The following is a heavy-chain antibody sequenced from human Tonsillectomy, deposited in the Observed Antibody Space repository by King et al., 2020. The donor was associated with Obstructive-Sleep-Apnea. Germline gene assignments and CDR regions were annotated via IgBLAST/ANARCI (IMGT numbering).Heavy chain of an antibody. D-gene: IGHD3-9*01. V-gene: IGHV3-21*01. CDR2: ISSSSNYI. CDR3: ARVAIFYGAQTHDY. J-gene: IGHJ4*02. Sequence: VQLVESGGGLVKPGGSLRLSCAASGFTLSSHSMNWVRQAPRKGLEWVSSISSSSNYIYYADSMKGRFTISRDNAKNSLYLQMNSLRAEDTAVYYCARVAIFYGAQTHDYWGQGTLVTVSS. CDR1: GFTLSSHS.